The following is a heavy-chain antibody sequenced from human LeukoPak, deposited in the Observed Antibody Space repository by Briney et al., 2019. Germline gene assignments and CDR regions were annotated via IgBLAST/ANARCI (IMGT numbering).Heavy chain of an antibody. CDR2: IYYSGST. V-gene: IGHV4-61*01. CDR1: GGSVSSDSYY. J-gene: IGHJ4*02. D-gene: IGHD1-1*01. Sequence: PSETLSLTCTVSGGSVSSDSYYWSWIRQPPGKGLEWIGYIYYSGSTNYNPSLKSRVTISIDTSKNQFSLKLSSVTAADTAVYYCARPICARRPNDPFDYWGQGTLVTVSS. CDR3: ARPICARRPNDPFDY.